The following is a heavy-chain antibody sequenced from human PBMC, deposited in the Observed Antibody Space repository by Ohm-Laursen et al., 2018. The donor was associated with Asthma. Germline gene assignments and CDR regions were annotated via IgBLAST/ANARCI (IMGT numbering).Heavy chain of an antibody. J-gene: IGHJ4*02. CDR3: ATNLPYEAENY. CDR2: ISSAETYK. Sequence: SLRLSCAASGFTFSIYALHWVRPAPGKGLEWVAIISSAETYKNYANSVKGRFTISKDNSKNTLFLQMNSLRAEDTAVYYCATNLPYEAENYWGQGTLVTVSS. D-gene: IGHD3-16*01. V-gene: IGHV3-30*04. CDR1: GFTFSIYA.